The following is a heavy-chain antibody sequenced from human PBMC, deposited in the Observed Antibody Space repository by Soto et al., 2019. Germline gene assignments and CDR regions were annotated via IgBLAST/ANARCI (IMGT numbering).Heavy chain of an antibody. CDR2: IYYSGST. V-gene: IGHV4-59*01. J-gene: IGHJ6*02. D-gene: IGHD3-10*01. Sequence: QVQLQESGPGLVKPSETLSLTCTVSGGSISSYYWSWIRQPPGQGLEWIGYIYYSGSTTYNPSLKSRVTITVDTAKHQFSLKLSSVTAADTAVYYCAGGSGKHYGMDVWGQGTTVTVSS. CDR1: GGSISSYY. CDR3: AGGSGKHYGMDV.